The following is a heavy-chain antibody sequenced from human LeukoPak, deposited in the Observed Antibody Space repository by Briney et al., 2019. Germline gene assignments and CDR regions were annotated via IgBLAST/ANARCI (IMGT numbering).Heavy chain of an antibody. J-gene: IGHJ4*02. D-gene: IGHD3-22*01. CDR3: AKMGYDSSGSFYFDY. CDR2: INSGDNII. CDR1: GFTFSDYY. Sequence: PGGSLRLSCATSGFTFSDYYMSWIRQAPGKGLEWISYINSGDNIIYYADSVKGRFTISRDNSKNTLYLQMNSLRAEDTAVYYCAKMGYDSSGSFYFDYWGQGTLVTVSS. V-gene: IGHV3-11*01.